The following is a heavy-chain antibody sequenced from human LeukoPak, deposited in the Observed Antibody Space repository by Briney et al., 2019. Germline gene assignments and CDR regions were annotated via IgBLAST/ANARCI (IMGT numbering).Heavy chain of an antibody. D-gene: IGHD2-15*01. V-gene: IGHV1-2*06. CDR1: GYTFTDYY. CDR3: ARCEVVVAAGDPHPLYPPTKPFDY. CDR2: INPNSGGT. J-gene: IGHJ4*02. Sequence: ASVKVSCKASGYTFTDYYIHWVRQAPGQGLEWMGRINPNSGGTNYAQKFQGRVTVTRDTSISTAYMELTRLRSDDTAVYYCARCEVVVAAGDPHPLYPPTKPFDYWGQGTLVTVSS.